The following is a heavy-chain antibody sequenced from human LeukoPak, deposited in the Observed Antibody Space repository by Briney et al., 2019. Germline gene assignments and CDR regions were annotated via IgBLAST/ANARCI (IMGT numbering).Heavy chain of an antibody. V-gene: IGHV3-20*04. Sequence: AGRSLRLSCAASGFTFDDYVMSGVRHAPGGGLGLVAGLNWDGGSTRYADSVKGRFAISIDHAKNSLYLQMNSLRAEDTAVYYCARGGAFDWLLPGYLDYYYMDVWGKGTTVTISS. CDR3: ARGGAFDWLLPGYLDYYYMDV. J-gene: IGHJ6*03. D-gene: IGHD3-9*01. CDR2: LNWDGGST. CDR1: GFTFDDYV.